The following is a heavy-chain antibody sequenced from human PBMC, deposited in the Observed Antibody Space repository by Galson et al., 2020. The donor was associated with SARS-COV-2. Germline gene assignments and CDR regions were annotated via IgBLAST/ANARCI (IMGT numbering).Heavy chain of an antibody. V-gene: IGHV4-59*11. Sequence: SETLSLTCTVSGGSISSHYWSWIRQPPGKGLEWIGYIYYSGSTNYNPSLKSRVTISVDTSKNQFSLKLSSVTAADTAVYYCARIVLYYYYMDVWGKGTTVTVSS. CDR2: IYYSGST. CDR1: GGSISSHY. CDR3: ARIVLYYYYMDV. D-gene: IGHD1-26*01. J-gene: IGHJ6*03.